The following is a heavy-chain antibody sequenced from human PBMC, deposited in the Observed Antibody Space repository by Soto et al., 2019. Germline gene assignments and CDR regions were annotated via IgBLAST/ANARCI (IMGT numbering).Heavy chain of an antibody. D-gene: IGHD6-19*01. V-gene: IGHV1-18*01. CDR3: ARVDSGWYPNWFDP. CDR1: GYALTTYG. J-gene: IGHJ5*02. CDR2: ICAYNGNT. Sequence: SLNVSCPASGYALTTYGSKYVRQAVGQGLEWMGWICAYNGNTNYAQKLQGRVTMTTDTSTSTAYMELRSLRSDDTAVYYCARVDSGWYPNWFDPWGQGPLVTVSS.